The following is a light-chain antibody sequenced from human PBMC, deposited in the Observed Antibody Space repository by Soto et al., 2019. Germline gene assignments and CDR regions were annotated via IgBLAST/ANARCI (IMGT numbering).Light chain of an antibody. Sequence: SYELTQPPSVSVSPGQTASITCSGTFLGNKDASWYQQKPGQSPALVIHQDTKRPSGIPERFSGSNSGNRATLTISGTQAMDEADYYCQAWDSSTASYVFGTGTKLTVL. CDR1: FLGNKD. CDR3: QAWDSSTASYV. CDR2: QDT. J-gene: IGLJ1*01. V-gene: IGLV3-1*01.